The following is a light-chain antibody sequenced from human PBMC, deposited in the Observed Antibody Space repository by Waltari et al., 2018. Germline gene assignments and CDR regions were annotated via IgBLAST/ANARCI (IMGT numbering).Light chain of an antibody. CDR1: DSDVGAYDF. J-gene: IGLJ1*01. V-gene: IGLV2-14*01. CDR2: EVS. Sequence: QSALTQPASVSGSPGQSITISCSGTDSDVGAYDFVSWYQQHPGNAPHLIIYEVSNRPSGICYRFSASTSCNTASLTFSGLQAEDEADYYCSSYTTSSAPGVFGTGTRVTVL. CDR3: SSYTTSSAPGV.